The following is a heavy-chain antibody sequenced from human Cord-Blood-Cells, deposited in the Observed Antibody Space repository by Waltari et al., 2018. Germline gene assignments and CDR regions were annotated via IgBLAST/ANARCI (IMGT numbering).Heavy chain of an antibody. CDR1: GGTFSSYA. V-gene: IGHV1-69*01. J-gene: IGHJ6*02. CDR3: ARDMWRFLEWLPDYYGMDV. CDR2: IIPIFGTA. Sequence: QVQLVQSGAEVKKPGSSVKVSCKASGGTFSSYAISWVRQAPGQGLEWMGGIIPIFGTANYAQKFQGRVTITADESTSTAYMELSSLRSEDTAVYYCARDMWRFLEWLPDYYGMDVWGQGTTVTVSS. D-gene: IGHD3-3*01.